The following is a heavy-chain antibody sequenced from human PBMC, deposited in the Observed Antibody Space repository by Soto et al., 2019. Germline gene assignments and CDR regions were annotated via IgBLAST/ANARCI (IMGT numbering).Heavy chain of an antibody. CDR2: ISGNGGST. CDR3: GPQILWFGELPDFDH. J-gene: IGHJ4*02. CDR1: AFTFSNQA. V-gene: IGHV3-23*01. D-gene: IGHD3-10*01. Sequence: EVHLLESGGGLVQPGGSLRLSCEASAFTFSNQAMSWVRQAPGKGLEWVSTISGNGGSTYYADSVRGRFTISRDNSKNTLYLQRNSLRDEDTAVYYCGPQILWFGELPDFDHWGQGTLVTVSS.